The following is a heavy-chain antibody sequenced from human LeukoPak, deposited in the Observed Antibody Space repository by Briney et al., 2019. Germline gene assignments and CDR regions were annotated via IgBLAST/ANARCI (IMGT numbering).Heavy chain of an antibody. CDR2: INPNSGGT. V-gene: IGHV1-2*02. CDR1: GYTFTGYY. Sequence: ASVKVSCKASGYTFTGYYMHWVRQAPGQGLEWMGWINPNSGGTNYAQKFQGRVTMTRDTSISTAYMELSRLRSDDTAVYYCARDSALYCSSTSCSNWFDPWGQGTLVTVSS. D-gene: IGHD2-2*01. CDR3: ARDSALYCSSTSCSNWFDP. J-gene: IGHJ5*02.